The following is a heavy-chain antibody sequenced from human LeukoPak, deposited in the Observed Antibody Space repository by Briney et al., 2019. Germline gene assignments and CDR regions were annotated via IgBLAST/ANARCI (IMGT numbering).Heavy chain of an antibody. Sequence: SETLSLTRTVSGGSISSGSYYWGWLRQPPGKGLEWIGSIYYSGSTYYNPSLKSRVTISVDTSKNQFSLKLSSVTAADTAVYYCAHRGPYYCDSSGYYGYWGQGTLVTVSS. CDR1: GGSISSGSYY. V-gene: IGHV4-39*01. D-gene: IGHD3-22*01. CDR2: IYYSGST. J-gene: IGHJ4*02. CDR3: AHRGPYYCDSSGYYGY.